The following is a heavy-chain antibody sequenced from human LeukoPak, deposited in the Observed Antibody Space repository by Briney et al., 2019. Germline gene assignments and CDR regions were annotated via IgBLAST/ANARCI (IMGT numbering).Heavy chain of an antibody. CDR3: ATTANSYYYYYYMDV. V-gene: IGHV4-61*02. Sequence: SETLSLTCTVSGGSISSGSYYWSWIRQPAGKGLEWIGRIYTSGSTNYNPSLKSRVTISVDTSKNQFSLKLSSVTAADTAVCYCATTANSYYYYYYMDVWGKGTTVTVSS. J-gene: IGHJ6*03. CDR2: IYTSGST. D-gene: IGHD1-1*01. CDR1: GGSISSGSYY.